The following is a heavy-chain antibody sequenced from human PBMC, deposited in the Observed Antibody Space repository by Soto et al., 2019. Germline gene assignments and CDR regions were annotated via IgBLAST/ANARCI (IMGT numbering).Heavy chain of an antibody. CDR1: GYTFTGYD. D-gene: IGHD3-10*01. J-gene: IGHJ4*02. CDR2: MNPYNGNT. Sequence: GASVKVSCKASGYTFTGYDNNWVRQAPGQGLECMGWMNPYNGNTGYAQNFQGRLTMTRNTSISTAYMELSSLKSDDTAVYYCSRGPGDLGYLDYWGQGALVTVSS. V-gene: IGHV1-8*02. CDR3: SRGPGDLGYLDY.